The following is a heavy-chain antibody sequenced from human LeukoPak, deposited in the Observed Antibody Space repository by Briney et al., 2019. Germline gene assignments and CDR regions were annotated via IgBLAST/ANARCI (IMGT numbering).Heavy chain of an antibody. V-gene: IGHV3-23*01. CDR1: GFTFSIYA. CDR3: ARGNDVRYSYGPYEGGDYFDY. D-gene: IGHD5-18*01. Sequence: GGSLRLSCAASGFTFSIYAMTWVRQAPGKGLEWVSSMSGSGGGGATYYADSVKGRFTISRDTSKNTLYLQMSSLRAEDTAVYYCARGNDVRYSYGPYEGGDYFDYWGQGTLVTVSS. CDR2: MSGSGGGGAT. J-gene: IGHJ4*02.